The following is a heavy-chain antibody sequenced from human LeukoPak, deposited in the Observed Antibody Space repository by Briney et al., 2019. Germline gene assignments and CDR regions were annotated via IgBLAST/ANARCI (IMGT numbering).Heavy chain of an antibody. CDR1: GGSISSYY. CDR2: IYYSGST. CDR3: ARVLGRYCSSTSCYRWFDP. D-gene: IGHD2-2*01. Sequence: SETLSLTCTVSGGSISSYYWSWIRQPPGKGLEWIGYIYYSGSTNYNPSLKSRVTISVDTSKNQFSLKLSSVTAADTAVYYCARVLGRYCSSTSCYRWFDPWGQGTLVTVSS. V-gene: IGHV4-59*01. J-gene: IGHJ5*02.